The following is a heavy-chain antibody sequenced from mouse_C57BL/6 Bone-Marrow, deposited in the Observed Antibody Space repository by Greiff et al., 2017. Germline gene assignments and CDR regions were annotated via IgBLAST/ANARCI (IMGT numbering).Heavy chain of an antibody. J-gene: IGHJ1*03. CDR3: ATPTTVVASHYWYFDV. CDR2: INPNYGTT. D-gene: IGHD1-1*01. CDR1: GYSFTDYN. V-gene: IGHV1-39*01. Sequence: LVESGPELVKPGASVKISCKASGYSFTDYNMNWVKQSNGKSLEWIGVINPNYGTTSYNQKFKGKATLTVDQSSSTAYMQLNSLTSEDSAVYYCATPTTVVASHYWYFDVWGTGTTVTVSS.